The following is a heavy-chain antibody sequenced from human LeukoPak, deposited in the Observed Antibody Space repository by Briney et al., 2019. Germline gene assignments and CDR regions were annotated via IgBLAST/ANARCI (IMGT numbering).Heavy chain of an antibody. CDR2: ISSSSSYI. Sequence: GGSLRLSCAASGCTFSSYSMNWVRQAPGKGLEGVSSISSSSSYIYYADSVKGRFTISRDNAKNSLYLQMNSLRAEDTPVYSCARVRDRDSRDLEDWRQATLLTVPS. CDR1: GCTFSSYS. D-gene: IGHD6-13*01. J-gene: IGHJ4*02. V-gene: IGHV3-21*01. CDR3: ARVRDRDSRDLED.